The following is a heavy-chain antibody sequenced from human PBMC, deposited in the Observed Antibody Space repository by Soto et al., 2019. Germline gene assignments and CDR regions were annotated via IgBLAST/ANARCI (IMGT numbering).Heavy chain of an antibody. CDR1: GGFVTSGSYY. CDR2: MSHSGGT. CDR3: ARVERGTATTVVDAFDI. Sequence: PSETLSLTCAVYGGFVTSGSYYWSWIRQPPGKGLEWIGEMSHSGGTHFNPSLKSRVTISVDTSKNQFTMKINSVTAADTVLYYCARVERGTATTVVDAFDIWGPGTMVTVS. J-gene: IGHJ3*02. D-gene: IGHD1-1*01. V-gene: IGHV4-61*01.